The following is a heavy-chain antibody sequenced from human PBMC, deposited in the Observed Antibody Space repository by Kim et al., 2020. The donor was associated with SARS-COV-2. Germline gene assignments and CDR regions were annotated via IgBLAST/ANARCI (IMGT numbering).Heavy chain of an antibody. D-gene: IGHD6-13*01. J-gene: IGHJ4*02. CDR1: GFTFRSYE. CDR3: ARGLYTSSWSDY. CDR2: ISGGGDTI. V-gene: IGHV3-48*03. Sequence: GSLRLSCAASGFTFRSYEMNWVRQAPGKGLEWVSYISGGGDTIYYGDSVKGRFTISRDNAKNSLYLQMNSLRAEDTAVYFCARGLYTSSWSDYWGQGTL.